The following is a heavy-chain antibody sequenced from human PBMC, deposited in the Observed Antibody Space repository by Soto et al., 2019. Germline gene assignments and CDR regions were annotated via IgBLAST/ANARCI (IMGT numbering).Heavy chain of an antibody. J-gene: IGHJ4*02. CDR3: ARLPNTSGRLKLDY. D-gene: IGHD6-19*01. V-gene: IGHV4-34*01. CDR1: GGSFSGYY. CDR2: INHSGST. Sequence: QVQLQQWGAGLLKPSETLSLTCAVYGGSFSGYYWSWIRQPPGKGLEWIGEINHSGSTNYNPSLKSRVTISVDTSKNQFSLKLSSVTAADTAVYYCARLPNTSGRLKLDYWGQGTLVTVSS.